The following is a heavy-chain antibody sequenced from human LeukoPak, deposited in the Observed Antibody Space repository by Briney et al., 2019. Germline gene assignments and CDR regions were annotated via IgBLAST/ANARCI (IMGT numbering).Heavy chain of an antibody. CDR1: GFTFSSYA. V-gene: IGHV3-23*01. J-gene: IGHJ3*02. CDR2: ISGSGGST. CDR3: AKLSWGSLEGGAFDI. D-gene: IGHD7-27*01. Sequence: GGSLRLSCAASGFTFSSYAMSWVRQAPGKGLEWVSAISGSGGSTYYADSVKGRFTISRDNSKNTLCLQMNSLRAEDTAVYYCAKLSWGSLEGGAFDIWGQGTMVTVSS.